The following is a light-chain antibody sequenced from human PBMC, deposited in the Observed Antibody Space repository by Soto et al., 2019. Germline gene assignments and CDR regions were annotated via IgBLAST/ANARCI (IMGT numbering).Light chain of an antibody. J-gene: IGLJ1*01. V-gene: IGLV3-21*02. CDR3: QVWDSSSDHYV. CDR2: VNR. CDR1: NIGDKS. Sequence: SYELTQPPSVSVAPGQSARLACGGNNIGDKSVHWYQQKPGQAPVLVVYVNRDRPSGIPERISGSNSGNTATLTISMVEVGDEADYYCQVWDSSSDHYVFGSGTKVTVL.